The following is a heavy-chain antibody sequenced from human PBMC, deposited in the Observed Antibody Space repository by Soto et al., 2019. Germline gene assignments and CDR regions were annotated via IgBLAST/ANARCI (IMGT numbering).Heavy chain of an antibody. CDR2: IWYDGSNK. J-gene: IGHJ6*02. Sequence: QVQLVESGGGVVQPGRSLRLSCAASGFTFSSYGMHWVRQAPGKGLEWVAVIWYDGSNKYYADSVKGRFTISRDNSKNALYLQMSSLRAEDTAVYYGARENTFTRRGMDVWGQGTTVTVSS. D-gene: IGHD3-16*01. V-gene: IGHV3-33*01. CDR3: ARENTFTRRGMDV. CDR1: GFTFSSYG.